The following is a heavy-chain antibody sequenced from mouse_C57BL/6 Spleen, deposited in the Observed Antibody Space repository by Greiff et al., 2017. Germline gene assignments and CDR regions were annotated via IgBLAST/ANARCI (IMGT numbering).Heavy chain of an antibody. V-gene: IGHV1-69*01. Sequence: VQLQQPGAELVMPGASVKLSCKASGYTFTSYWMHWVKQRPGQGLEWIGEIDPSDSYTNYNQKFKGKSTLTVDKSSSTAYMQLSSLTSEDSAVYYCARTGTRHYFDDWGQGTTLTVSS. D-gene: IGHD4-1*01. CDR1: GYTFTSYW. CDR2: IDPSDSYT. J-gene: IGHJ2*01. CDR3: ARTGTRHYFDD.